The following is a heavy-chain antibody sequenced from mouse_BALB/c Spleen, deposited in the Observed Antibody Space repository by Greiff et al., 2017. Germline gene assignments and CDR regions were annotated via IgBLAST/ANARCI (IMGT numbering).Heavy chain of an antibody. CDR2: ISNGGGST. CDR3: ARRVLYGNYDAMDY. CDR1: GFTFSSYT. Sequence: EVKLVESGGGLVQPGGSLKLSCAASGFTFSSYTMSWVRQTPEKRLEWVAYISNGGGSTYYPDTVKGRFTISRDNAKNTLYLQMSSLKSEDTAMYYCARRVLYGNYDAMDYWGQGTSVTVSS. V-gene: IGHV5-12-2*01. D-gene: IGHD2-1*01. J-gene: IGHJ4*01.